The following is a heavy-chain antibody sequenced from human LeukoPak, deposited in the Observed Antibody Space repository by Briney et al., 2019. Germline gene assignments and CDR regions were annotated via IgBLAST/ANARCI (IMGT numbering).Heavy chain of an antibody. J-gene: IGHJ6*03. Sequence: GGSLRLSCAAPGFTFSSYGMHWVRQAPGKGLEWVAVISSDGRNKYYADSVRGRFTISRDNSKNTLYLQMNSLRGEDTAVYYCARAVPDYFYYYMDVWGKGTTVTVSS. CDR1: GFTFSSYG. CDR3: ARAVPDYFYYYMDV. CDR2: ISSDGRNK. V-gene: IGHV3-30*19.